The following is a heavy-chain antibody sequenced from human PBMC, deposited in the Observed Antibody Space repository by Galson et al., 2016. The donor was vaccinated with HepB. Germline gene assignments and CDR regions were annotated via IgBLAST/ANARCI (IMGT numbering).Heavy chain of an antibody. Sequence: SVKVSCKASGGTFNSHTLSWMRQAPGQALEWMGGILPFFGTTSYAQKFQGRLTIIADESTNTAYMNLSSLTAEDTAVYYCARGAPPCITGTLCWFDPWGQGTLVTVSS. V-gene: IGHV1-69*13. CDR1: GGTFNSHT. CDR3: ARGAPPCITGTLCWFDP. J-gene: IGHJ5*02. CDR2: ILPFFGTT. D-gene: IGHD1-7*01.